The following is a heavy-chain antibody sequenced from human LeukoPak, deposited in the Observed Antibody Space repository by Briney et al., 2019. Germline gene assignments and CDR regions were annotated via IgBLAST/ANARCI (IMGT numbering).Heavy chain of an antibody. D-gene: IGHD5-12*01. CDR3: TRGEVSGYL. Sequence: GGSLRLSCTASGFTFGDYAVSWVRQAPGKGLEWVGFIKSKAYGGTTQYAASVKGRFTISRDDSKSIAYLQMNSLQTEDIAVYYCTRGEVSGYLWGQGALVTVSS. V-gene: IGHV3-49*04. J-gene: IGHJ5*02. CDR1: GFTFGDYA. CDR2: IKSKAYGGTT.